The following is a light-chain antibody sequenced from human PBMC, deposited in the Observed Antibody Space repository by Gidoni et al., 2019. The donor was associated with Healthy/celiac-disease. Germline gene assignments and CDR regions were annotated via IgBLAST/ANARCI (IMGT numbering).Light chain of an antibody. CDR1: SSNIGSNN. CDR2: SNN. V-gene: IGLV1-44*01. CDR3: AAWDDILNGVL. J-gene: IGLJ2*01. Sequence: QSVLTQTPSASGNPGPRVTISCSVHSSNIGSNNVNLYQQLPVTAPKLLIYSNNQRPSGVPARFSGSKAVTSASLAISGLQSEDEADYYCAAWDDILNGVLFGGGTKLTVL.